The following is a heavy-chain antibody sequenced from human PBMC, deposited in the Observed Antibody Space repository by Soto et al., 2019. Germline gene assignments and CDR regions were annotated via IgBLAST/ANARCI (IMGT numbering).Heavy chain of an antibody. CDR1: GFTFSGYA. CDR3: AKGRGGQQATWDTDL. V-gene: IGHV3-23*01. J-gene: IGHJ2*01. Sequence: EVQLLESGGGLVQPGGSLRLSCAASGFTFSGYAMSWVRQAPGKGLKWVSTVTTGGGGGTYYAGSVGGRFTISRANSKNTRYLQMNSLRAEDSAVYYCAKGRGGQQATWDTDLWGRGTLVTVS. CDR2: TTGGGGGT. D-gene: IGHD1-26*01.